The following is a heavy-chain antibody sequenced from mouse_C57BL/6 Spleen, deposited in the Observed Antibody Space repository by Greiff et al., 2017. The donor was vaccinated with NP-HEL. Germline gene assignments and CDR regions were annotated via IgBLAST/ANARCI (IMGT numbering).Heavy chain of an antibody. CDR1: GYTFTSYW. J-gene: IGHJ2*01. CDR2: IHPNSGST. Sequence: QVQLQQPGAELVKPGASVKLSCKASGYTFTSYWMHWVKQRPGQGLEWIGMIHPNSGSTNYNEKFKSKATLTVDKSSSTAYMQLSSLTSEDSAVYYCARLGRGDLFDYWGQGTTLTVSS. D-gene: IGHD4-1*01. CDR3: ARLGRGDLFDY. V-gene: IGHV1-64*01.